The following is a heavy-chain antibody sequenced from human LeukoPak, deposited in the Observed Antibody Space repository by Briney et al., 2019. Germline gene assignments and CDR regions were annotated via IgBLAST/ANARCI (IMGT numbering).Heavy chain of an antibody. D-gene: IGHD3-22*01. J-gene: IGHJ4*02. CDR3: ARGVDYDSSGYYGLLYYFDY. V-gene: IGHV3-53*01. Sequence: SGGSLRLSCAASGFTVSSNYMSWVRQAPGKGLEWVSVIYSGGSTYYADSVKGRFTISRDNSKNTLYLQMSSLRAEDTAVYYCARGVDYDSSGYYGLLYYFDYWGQGTLVTVSS. CDR2: IYSGGST. CDR1: GFTVSSNY.